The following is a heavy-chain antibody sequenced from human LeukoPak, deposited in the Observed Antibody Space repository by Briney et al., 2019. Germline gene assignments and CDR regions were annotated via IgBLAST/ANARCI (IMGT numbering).Heavy chain of an antibody. CDR2: IYHSGST. Sequence: PSETLSLTCTVSGGSISSGGYYWSWIRQPPGKGLEWIGYIYHSGSTYYNPSLKSRVTISVDRSKNQFSLKLSSVTAADTAVYYCARAIVVVVAATLTSWFDPWGQGTLVTVSS. J-gene: IGHJ5*02. CDR1: GGSISSGGYY. V-gene: IGHV4-30-2*01. CDR3: ARAIVVVVAATLTSWFDP. D-gene: IGHD2-15*01.